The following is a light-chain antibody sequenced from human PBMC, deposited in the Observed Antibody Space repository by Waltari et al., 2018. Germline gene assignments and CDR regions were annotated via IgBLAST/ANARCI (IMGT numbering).Light chain of an antibody. CDR2: KDT. Sequence: SYELTQPPSVSVSPGQTAKIPCSGDALPKQYTYWYQQKPGQAPLLVIYKDTERPSGIPERFSGSSSGTTVTLTISGVQAEDEADYYCLSAYSGGPQGVFGGGTKLTVL. CDR3: LSAYSGGPQGV. V-gene: IGLV3-25*03. CDR1: ALPKQY. J-gene: IGLJ2*01.